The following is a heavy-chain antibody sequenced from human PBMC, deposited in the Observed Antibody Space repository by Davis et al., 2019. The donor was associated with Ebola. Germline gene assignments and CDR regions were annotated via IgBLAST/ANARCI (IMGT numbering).Heavy chain of an antibody. Sequence: PSETLSLTCVISGDSVSSAAWNWIRQSPSRGLEWLGRTYYNSKWYHDYAVSGKSRIILNPDTSKNQISLQLNSVTPEDTALYYCARGWLRGGLDVWGEGTTITVSS. V-gene: IGHV6-1*01. CDR2: TYYNSKWYH. D-gene: IGHD5-18*01. CDR3: ARGWLRGGLDV. CDR1: GDSVSSAA. J-gene: IGHJ6*04.